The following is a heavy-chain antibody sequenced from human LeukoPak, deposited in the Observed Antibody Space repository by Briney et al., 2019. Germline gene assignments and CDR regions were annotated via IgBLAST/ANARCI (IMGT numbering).Heavy chain of an antibody. Sequence: GGSLRLTCAVSGLAFSSHWMHWVRQAPGKGLVWVSHVKSDGSSTNYADAVRGRFTISRDNAKYTLYLQMNSLRAEDTAVYYCARGNDYWSGYIDFWGQGTLVTVSS. CDR2: VKSDGSST. D-gene: IGHD3-3*01. V-gene: IGHV3-74*01. CDR1: GLAFSSHW. J-gene: IGHJ4*02. CDR3: ARGNDYWSGYIDF.